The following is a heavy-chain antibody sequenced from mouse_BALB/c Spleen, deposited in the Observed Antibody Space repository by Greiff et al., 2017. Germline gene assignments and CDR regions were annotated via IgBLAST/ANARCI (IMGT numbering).Heavy chain of an antibody. CDR3: AKITTVVAYYAMDY. D-gene: IGHD1-1*01. Sequence: VHLVESGPSLVQPSQSLSITCTVSGFSLTSYGVHWVRQSPGKGLEWLGVIWRGGSTDYNAAFMSRLSITKDNSKSQVFFKMNSLQADDTAIYYCAKITTVVAYYAMDYWGQGTSVTVSS. CDR1: GFSLTSYG. J-gene: IGHJ4*01. CDR2: IWRGGST. V-gene: IGHV2-5-1*01.